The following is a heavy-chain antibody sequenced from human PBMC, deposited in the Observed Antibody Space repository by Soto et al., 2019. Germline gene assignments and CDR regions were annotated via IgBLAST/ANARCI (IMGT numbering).Heavy chain of an antibody. D-gene: IGHD3-10*01. V-gene: IGHV3-15*07. CDR1: GFTFSNAW. CDR3: TTAPLYYYGSGSYYKNFDY. CDR2: IKSKTDGGTT. J-gene: IGHJ4*02. Sequence: GGSLRLSCAASGFTFSNAWMNWVRQAPGKGLEWVGRIKSKTDGGTTDYAAPVKGRFTISRDDSKNTLYLQMNSLKTEDTAVYYCTTAPLYYYGSGSYYKNFDYWGQGTLVTVSS.